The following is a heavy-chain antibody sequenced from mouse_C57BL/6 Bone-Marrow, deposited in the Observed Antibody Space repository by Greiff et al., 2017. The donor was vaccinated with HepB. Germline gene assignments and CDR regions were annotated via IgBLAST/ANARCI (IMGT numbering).Heavy chain of an antibody. CDR1: GYTFTSYW. CDR2: IYPSDSET. CDR3: ARDYDYDEGAMDY. D-gene: IGHD2-4*01. V-gene: IGHV1-61*01. J-gene: IGHJ4*01. Sequence: QVQLQQPGAELVRPGSSVKLSCKASGYTFTSYWMDWVKQRPGQGLEWIGNIYPSDSETHYNQKFKDKATLTVDKSSSTAYMQLSSLTSEDSAVYYCARDYDYDEGAMDYWGQGTSVTVSS.